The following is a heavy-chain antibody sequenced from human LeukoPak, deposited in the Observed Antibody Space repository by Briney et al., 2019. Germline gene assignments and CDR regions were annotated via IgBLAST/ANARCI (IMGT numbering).Heavy chain of an antibody. J-gene: IGHJ5*02. CDR3: ARGSIRRVTRGSYNWFDP. CDR1: GFTFSSFA. Sequence: GGSLRLSCAASGFTFSSFAMSWVRQAPGKGLEWVSAISGSGGSTYYADSVRGRFTISRDNSKNTVYLQMNSLRAEDTAVYYYARGSIRRVTRGSYNWFDPWGQGTLVTVSS. V-gene: IGHV3-23*01. CDR2: ISGSGGST. D-gene: IGHD3-10*01.